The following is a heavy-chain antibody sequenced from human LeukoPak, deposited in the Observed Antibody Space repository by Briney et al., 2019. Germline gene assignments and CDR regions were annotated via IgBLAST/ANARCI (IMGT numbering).Heavy chain of an antibody. CDR2: ISYDGSNK. CDR1: GFTFSSYA. J-gene: IGHJ4*02. CDR3: ARGPVAD. Sequence: GGSLRLSCAASGFTFSSYAMHWVRQAPGKGLEWVAVISYDGSNKYYADSVKGRFTISGDNSKNTLYLQMNSLRAEDTAVYYCARGPVADWGQGTLVTVSS. V-gene: IGHV3-30-3*01. D-gene: IGHD5-12*01.